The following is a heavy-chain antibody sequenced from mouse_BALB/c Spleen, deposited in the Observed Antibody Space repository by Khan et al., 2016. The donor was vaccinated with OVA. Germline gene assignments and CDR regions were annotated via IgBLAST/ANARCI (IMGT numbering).Heavy chain of an antibody. V-gene: IGHV1-7*01. J-gene: IGHJ2*01. CDR2: INPTSGYT. Sequence: QVQLKESGAELAKPGASVKMSCKASGYTFTTYWMHWVKQRPGQGLEWIGYINPTSGYTDYNEKFKDKATLSADKSSSTAYTQLSSLTSEDSAVYYCTRDRIDYWGQGITLTVSS. CDR1: GYTFTTYW. CDR3: TRDRIDY.